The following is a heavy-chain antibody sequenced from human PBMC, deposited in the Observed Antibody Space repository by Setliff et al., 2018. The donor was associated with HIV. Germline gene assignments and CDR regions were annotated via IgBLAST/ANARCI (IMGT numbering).Heavy chain of an antibody. CDR1: GYSFINYG. CDR2: ISAYNGNT. CDR3: ARARLQGIVTDVGPRDNCLDP. Sequence: ASVKVSCKASGYSFINYGISWVRQAPGQGLEWMGWISAYNGNTDDAPRLLGSVTMTTDTSTSTAYMELRSLSSDDTAVYYCARARLQGIVTDVGPRDNCLDPWGQGTRVTVSS. V-gene: IGHV1-18*01. J-gene: IGHJ5*02. D-gene: IGHD1-26*01.